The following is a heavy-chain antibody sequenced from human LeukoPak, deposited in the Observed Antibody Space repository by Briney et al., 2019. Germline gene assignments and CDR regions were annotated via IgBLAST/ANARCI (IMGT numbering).Heavy chain of an antibody. V-gene: IGHV3-30*04. J-gene: IGHJ4*02. CDR1: GFTFSSYA. CDR3: ARGPYSSGWYYFDY. CDR2: ISYDGSNK. D-gene: IGHD6-19*01. Sequence: GRSLRLSCAASGFTFSSYAMHWVRQAPGKGLEWVAVISYDGSNKYYADSVKGRFTISRDNSKNTLYLQMNSLRAEDTAVYYCARGPYSSGWYYFDYWGQGTLVTLSS.